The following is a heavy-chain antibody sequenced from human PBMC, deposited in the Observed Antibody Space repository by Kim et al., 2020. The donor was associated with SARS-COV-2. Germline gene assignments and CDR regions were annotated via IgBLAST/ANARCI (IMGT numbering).Heavy chain of an antibody. Sequence: GESLKISCKGSGYSFTSYWIGWVRQMPGKGLEWMGIIYPGDSDTRYSPSFQGQVTISADKSISTAYLQWSSLKASDTAMYYCARPTDLYCSSTSCYGAVSFDIWGQGTMVTVSS. J-gene: IGHJ3*02. CDR2: IYPGDSDT. V-gene: IGHV5-51*01. CDR3: ARPTDLYCSSTSCYGAVSFDI. D-gene: IGHD2-2*01. CDR1: GYSFTSYW.